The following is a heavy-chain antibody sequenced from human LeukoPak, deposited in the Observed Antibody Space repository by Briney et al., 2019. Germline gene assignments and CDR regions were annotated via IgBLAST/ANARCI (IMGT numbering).Heavy chain of an antibody. Sequence: PSETLSLTCTVSGGSISSSSYYWGWIRQPPGKGLEWIGSIYYSGSTYYNPSIKSRLTISLPTSKTQFSLKLSSVPAPDTAVYYCARVRPDYHNWFDPWGQGTLVTLSS. J-gene: IGHJ5*02. V-gene: IGHV4-39*07. D-gene: IGHD4/OR15-4a*01. CDR2: IYYSGST. CDR1: GGSISSSSYY. CDR3: ARVRPDYHNWFDP.